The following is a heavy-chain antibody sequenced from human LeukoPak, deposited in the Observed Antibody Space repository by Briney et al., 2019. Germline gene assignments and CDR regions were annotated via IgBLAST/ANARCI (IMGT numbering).Heavy chain of an antibody. J-gene: IGHJ3*02. CDR2: IYYSGST. Sequence: SETLSLTCTVSGGSISSYYWSWIRQPPGKGLEWIGYIYYSGSTNYNPSLKSRVTISVDTSKNQFSLKLSSVTAADTAVYYCARDTYFFGAFDIWGQGTMVTVSS. V-gene: IGHV4-59*01. CDR1: GGSISSYY. D-gene: IGHD3-3*01. CDR3: ARDTYFFGAFDI.